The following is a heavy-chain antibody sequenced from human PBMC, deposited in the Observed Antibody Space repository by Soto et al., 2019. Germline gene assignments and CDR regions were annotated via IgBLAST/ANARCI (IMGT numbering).Heavy chain of an antibody. CDR2: ISSGSSYI. J-gene: IGHJ6*02. CDR3: ARSSGGSGKLRNYYGMDV. CDR1: GFTFSSYS. V-gene: IGHV3-21*06. Sequence: EVQLVESGGGLVKPGGSLRLSCAAAGFTFSSYSMNWVRQAPGKGLEWVSSISSGSSYIYYADSVKGRFTMSRDNANNSLYLQMNSLRAEDTAVYYCARSSGGSGKLRNYYGMDVWGQGTTVTVSS. D-gene: IGHD3-10*01.